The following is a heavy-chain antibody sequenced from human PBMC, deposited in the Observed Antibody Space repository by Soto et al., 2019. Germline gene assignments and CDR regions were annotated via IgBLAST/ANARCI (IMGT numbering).Heavy chain of an antibody. Sequence: EVQLVESGGGLVKPGGSLRLSCAASGFTFSSYSMNWVRQAPGKGLEWASSISSSSRYIYYADSVKGRFTISRDNAKNSLYLQMNSLGAEDTAVYYCARDPTHLEYCGGGCYLPSWSDYWGQGTLVTVSS. D-gene: IGHD2-21*02. CDR3: ARDPTHLEYCGGGCYLPSWSDY. V-gene: IGHV3-21*01. J-gene: IGHJ4*02. CDR1: GFTFSSYS. CDR2: ISSSSRYI.